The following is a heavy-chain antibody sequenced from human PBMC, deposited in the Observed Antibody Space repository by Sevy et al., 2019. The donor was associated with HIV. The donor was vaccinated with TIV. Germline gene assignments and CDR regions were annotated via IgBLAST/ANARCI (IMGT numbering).Heavy chain of an antibody. J-gene: IGHJ6*02. Sequence: GGSLRLSCAASGFTFSSYGIHWVRQAPGKGLEWVAVMAYDGSNKYHADSVKGRFTISRDNSRNKGYLQMNSLRAEDTAVYYCAKDQGGSYYAEYYHYGMDVWDQGTTVTVSS. CDR3: AKDQGGSYYAEYYHYGMDV. V-gene: IGHV3-30*18. CDR2: MAYDGSNK. CDR1: GFTFSSYG. D-gene: IGHD1-26*01.